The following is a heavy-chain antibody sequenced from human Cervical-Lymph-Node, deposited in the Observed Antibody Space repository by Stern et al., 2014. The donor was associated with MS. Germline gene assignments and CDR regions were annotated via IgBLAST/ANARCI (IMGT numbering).Heavy chain of an antibody. Sequence: EVQLVESGGGVIQPGGALRLSCTASGFTVSRDYMTWVRKAQGKGREWVSLITNVGSTFYTDSVKGRFTISRDDSKNTVYLHMTSLRAEDTAMYYCARDTSSPERSDWWGQGTLVTVSS. D-gene: IGHD1-1*01. CDR1: GFTVSRDY. CDR3: ARDTSSPERSDW. V-gene: IGHV3-53*01. CDR2: ITNVGST. J-gene: IGHJ4*02.